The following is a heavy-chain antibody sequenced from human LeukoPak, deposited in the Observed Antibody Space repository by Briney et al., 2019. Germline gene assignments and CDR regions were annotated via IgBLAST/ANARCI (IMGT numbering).Heavy chain of an antibody. CDR2: ISSSSSYI. J-gene: IGHJ4*02. V-gene: IGHV3-21*01. Sequence: KPGGSLRLSCAASGFTFSSYSMNWVRQAPGKGLEWVSSISSSSSYIYYADSVKGRFTISRDNAKNSLYLQMNSLRAEDTAVYYCARLGTVAGHTFDYWAGNPGHRLL. CDR3: ARLGTVAGHTFDY. CDR1: GFTFSSYS. D-gene: IGHD6-19*01.